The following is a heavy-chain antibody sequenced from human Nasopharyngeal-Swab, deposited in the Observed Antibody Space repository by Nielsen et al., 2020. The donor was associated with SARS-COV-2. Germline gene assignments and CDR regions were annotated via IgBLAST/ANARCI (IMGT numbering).Heavy chain of an antibody. D-gene: IGHD3-10*01. Sequence: GGSLRLSCAASGFTVSSNYMSWVRQAPGKGLEWVSVIYSGGSTYYADSVKGRFTISRDNSKNTLYLQMNSLRAEDTAVYYCASNYVLLWFGEVQNFDYWGQGTLVTVSS. J-gene: IGHJ4*02. CDR1: GFTVSSNY. CDR2: IYSGGST. CDR3: ASNYVLLWFGEVQNFDY. V-gene: IGHV3-66*01.